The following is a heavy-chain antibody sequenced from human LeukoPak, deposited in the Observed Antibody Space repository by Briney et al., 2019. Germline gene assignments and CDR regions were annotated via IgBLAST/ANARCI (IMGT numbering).Heavy chain of an antibody. CDR3: AMGVGAPEDLAVAADFDY. CDR2: IIPIFGTA. CDR1: GGTFSSYV. Sequence: SVTVSCTASGGTFSSYVINWVRQAPGQGLEWMGGIIPIFGTANYAQKFQGRVTITADKSTSTAYMELSSLRSEDTAVYYCAMGVGAPEDLAVAADFDYWGQGTLVTVSS. J-gene: IGHJ4*02. D-gene: IGHD6-19*01. V-gene: IGHV1-69*06.